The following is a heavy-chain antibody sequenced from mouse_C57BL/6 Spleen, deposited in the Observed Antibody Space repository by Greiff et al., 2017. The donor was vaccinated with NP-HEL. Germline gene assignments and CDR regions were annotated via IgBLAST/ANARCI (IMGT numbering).Heavy chain of an antibody. CDR3: AKKGGDYDGMDY. D-gene: IGHD2-4*01. V-gene: IGHV2-5*01. CDR1: GFSLTSYG. CDR2: IWRGGST. Sequence: VKLMESGPGLVQPSQSLSITCTVSGFSLTSYGVHWVRQSPGKGLEWLGVIWRGGSTDYNAAFMSRLSITKDNSKSQVFFKMNSLQADDTAIYYCAKKGGDYDGMDYWGQGTSVTVSS. J-gene: IGHJ4*01.